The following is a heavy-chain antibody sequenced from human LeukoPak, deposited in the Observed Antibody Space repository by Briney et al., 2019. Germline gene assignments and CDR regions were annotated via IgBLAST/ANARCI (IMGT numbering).Heavy chain of an antibody. CDR3: ARGKGGATTDY. J-gene: IGHJ4*02. V-gene: IGHV3-20*04. D-gene: IGHD1-26*01. CDR2: INWNGGDT. Sequence: GGSLRLSCAASGFIFDDYAMNWVRQAPGKGLEWVSGINWNGGDTGYADSVKGRFTISRDNAKNSLHLQMNSLRVEDTALYYCARGKGGATTDYWGQGTLVTVSS. CDR1: GFIFDDYA.